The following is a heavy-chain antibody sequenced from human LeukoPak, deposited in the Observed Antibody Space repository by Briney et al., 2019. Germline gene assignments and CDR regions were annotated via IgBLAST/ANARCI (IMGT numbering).Heavy chain of an antibody. Sequence: SETLSLTCTVSGGSISSSSYSWGWIRQPPGKGLEWIGSIYYSGSTYYNPSLKSRVTISVDTSKNQFSLKLSSVTAADTAVYYCARQDFVGSHYGVYDYWGQGTLVTVSS. D-gene: IGHD4-17*01. V-gene: IGHV4-39*01. CDR1: GGSISSSSYS. CDR3: ARQDFVGSHYGVYDY. J-gene: IGHJ4*02. CDR2: IYYSGST.